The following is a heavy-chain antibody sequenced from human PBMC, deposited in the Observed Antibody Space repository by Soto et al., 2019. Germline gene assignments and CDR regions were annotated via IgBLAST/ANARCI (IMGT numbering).Heavy chain of an antibody. J-gene: IGHJ6*02. CDR2: IIPIFGTA. CDR3: ARAEFFKYYDFWSGYYNYGMDV. D-gene: IGHD3-3*01. Sequence: SVKVSCKASGGTFSSYAISWVRQAPGQGLEWMGGIIPIFGTANYAQKFQGRVTITADESTSTAYMELSGLRSEDTAVYYCARAEFFKYYDFWSGYYNYGMDVWGQGTTVTVSS. CDR1: GGTFSSYA. V-gene: IGHV1-69*13.